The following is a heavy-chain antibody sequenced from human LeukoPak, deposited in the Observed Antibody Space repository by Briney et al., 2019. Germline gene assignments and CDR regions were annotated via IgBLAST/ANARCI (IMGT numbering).Heavy chain of an antibody. CDR3: ARQPLSSGWSNPRYYFDY. CDR2: IYYGGST. V-gene: IGHV4-39*01. D-gene: IGHD6-19*01. Sequence: SETLSLTCTVSGGFISSSSYYWGWIRQPPGKGLEWIGSIYYGGSTYYNPSLKSRVTISVDTSKNQFSLKLSSVTAADTAVYYCARQPLSSGWSNPRYYFDYWGQGTLVTVSS. J-gene: IGHJ4*02. CDR1: GGFISSSSYY.